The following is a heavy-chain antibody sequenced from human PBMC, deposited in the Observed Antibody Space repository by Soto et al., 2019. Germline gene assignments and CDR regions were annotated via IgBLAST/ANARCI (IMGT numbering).Heavy chain of an antibody. CDR2: INPNSGGT. V-gene: IGHV1-2*02. CDR3: AREIAVAGTGY. Sequence: SVNVSCKSSVYALTSYYMHLVRQAPGQGLEWMGWINPNSGGTNYAQKFQGRVTMTRDTSISTAYMELSRLRSDDTAVYYCAREIAVAGTGYWGQGTLVTVSS. J-gene: IGHJ4*02. D-gene: IGHD6-19*01. CDR1: VYALTSYY.